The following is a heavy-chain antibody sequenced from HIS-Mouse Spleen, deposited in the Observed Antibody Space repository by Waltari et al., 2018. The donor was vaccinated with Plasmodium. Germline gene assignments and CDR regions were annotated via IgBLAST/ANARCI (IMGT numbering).Heavy chain of an antibody. J-gene: IGHJ3*02. CDR3: AHRRFVLLGDNDAFDI. CDR2: IYWDDDK. Sequence: QITLKESGPTLVKPTQTLTLTCTFSGFSLSTSGVGVGWIRQPPGKALEWLALIYWDDDKRYSPSLKSRLTITKDTSKNQAVLTMTNMDPVDTATYYCAHRRFVLLGDNDAFDIWGQGTMVTVSS. V-gene: IGHV2-5*02. CDR1: GFSLSTSGVG. D-gene: IGHD3-16*01.